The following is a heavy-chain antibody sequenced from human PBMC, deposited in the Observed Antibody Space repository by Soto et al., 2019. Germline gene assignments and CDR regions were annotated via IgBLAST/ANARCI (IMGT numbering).Heavy chain of an antibody. Sequence: ASVKVSCKASGYTFTSYGISWVRQAPGQGLEWMGWISAYNGNTNYAQKLQGRVTMTTDTSTSTAYMELRSLRSDDTAVYSGARGGYDSGNIDYYYYGMDVWGQGTTVTVSS. V-gene: IGHV1-18*01. CDR1: GYTFTSYG. CDR2: ISAYNGNT. J-gene: IGHJ6*02. D-gene: IGHD3-10*01. CDR3: ARGGYDSGNIDYYYYGMDV.